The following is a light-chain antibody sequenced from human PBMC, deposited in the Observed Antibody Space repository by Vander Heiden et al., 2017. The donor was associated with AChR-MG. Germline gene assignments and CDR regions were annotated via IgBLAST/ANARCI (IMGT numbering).Light chain of an antibody. V-gene: IGLV1-47*01. J-gene: IGLJ2*01. CDR3: AAWDDSLSVR. Sequence: QSVLTQPPSASGTPGQRVTISCSGSSSNIGSNYVYWYQQLPGTAPKLLIYRNNQRPAGVPDRFSGSKSGTSASLAISGLQSEDEADYYCAAWDDSLSVRFGGGTKLTVL. CDR1: SSNIGSNY. CDR2: RNN.